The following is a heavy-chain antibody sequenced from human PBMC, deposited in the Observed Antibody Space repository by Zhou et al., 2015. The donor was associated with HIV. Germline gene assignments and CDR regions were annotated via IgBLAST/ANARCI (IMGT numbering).Heavy chain of an antibody. D-gene: IGHD6-13*01. CDR1: GGTFSSYA. CDR3: ARGSRQVRIAAAGEDYYYYYMDV. Sequence: QVQLVQSGAEVKKPGSSVKVSCKASGGTFSSYAISWVRQAPGQGLEWMGGIIPIFGTANYAQKFQGRVTITADESTSTAYMELSSLRSEDTAVYYCARGSRQVRIAAAGEDYYYYYMDVWGKGTTVTVSS. J-gene: IGHJ6*03. V-gene: IGHV1-69*01. CDR2: IIPIFGTA.